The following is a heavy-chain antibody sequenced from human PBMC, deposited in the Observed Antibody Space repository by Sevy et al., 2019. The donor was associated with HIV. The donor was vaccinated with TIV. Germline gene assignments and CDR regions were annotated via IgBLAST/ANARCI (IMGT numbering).Heavy chain of an antibody. D-gene: IGHD6-13*01. CDR3: ARDPQAAAGTSHFDY. V-gene: IGHV3-30-3*01. CDR2: ISYDGSNK. Sequence: GGSLGLSCAASGFTFSSYAMHWVRQAPGKGLEWVAVISYDGSNKYYADSVKGRFTISRDNSKNTLYLQMNSLRAEDTAVYYCARDPQAAAGTSHFDYWGQGTLVTVSS. CDR1: GFTFSSYA. J-gene: IGHJ4*02.